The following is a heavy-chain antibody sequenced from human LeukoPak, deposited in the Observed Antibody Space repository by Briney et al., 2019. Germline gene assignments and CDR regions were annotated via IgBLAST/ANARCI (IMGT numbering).Heavy chain of an antibody. J-gene: IGHJ4*02. CDR1: GFTFSSYA. CDR3: ARDYSGWYVFDY. Sequence: GGSLRLSCAASGFTFSSYAMSWVRQAPGKGLEWVSAISGSGGSTYYADSVKGRFTISRDNSKNTLYLQMNSLRIEDTAVYYCARDYSGWYVFDYWGQGTLVAVSP. CDR2: ISGSGGST. V-gene: IGHV3-23*01. D-gene: IGHD6-19*01.